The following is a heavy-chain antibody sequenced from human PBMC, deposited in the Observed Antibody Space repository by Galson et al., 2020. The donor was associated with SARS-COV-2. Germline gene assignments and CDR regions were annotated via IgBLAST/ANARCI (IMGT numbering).Heavy chain of an antibody. J-gene: IGHJ4*02. CDR3: ARGPGGYLQYYFDY. V-gene: IGHV4-59*08. Sequence: SETLSLTCTVSGGSIHAYYWSWIRQSPGKRLEWIGYIYSNGNINYNPSLKSRVSISIDTSKKQFSLALSSVTAADTAVYYCARGPGGYLQYYFDYWGQGSLVTVSS. D-gene: IGHD2-15*01. CDR1: GGSIHAYY. CDR2: IYSNGNI.